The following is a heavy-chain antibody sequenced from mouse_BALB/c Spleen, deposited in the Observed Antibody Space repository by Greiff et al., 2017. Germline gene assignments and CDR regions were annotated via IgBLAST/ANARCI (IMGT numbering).Heavy chain of an antibody. J-gene: IGHJ1*01. Sequence: EVKLQESGAELVKPGASVKLSCTASGFNIKDTYMHWVKQRPEQGLEWIGRIDPANGNTKYDPKFQGKATITADTSSNTAYLQLSSLTSEDTAVYYCARRGLWDWYFDVWGAGTTVTVSS. CDR2: IDPANGNT. CDR1: GFNIKDTY. V-gene: IGHV14-3*02. CDR3: ARRGLWDWYFDV. D-gene: IGHD1-1*02.